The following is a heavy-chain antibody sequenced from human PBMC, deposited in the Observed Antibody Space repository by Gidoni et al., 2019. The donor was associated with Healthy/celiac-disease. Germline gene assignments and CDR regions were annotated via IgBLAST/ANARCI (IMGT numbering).Heavy chain of an antibody. CDR3: TTNYSSGWYGDYFDY. CDR1: GFTFSNAW. D-gene: IGHD6-19*01. V-gene: IGHV3-15*01. CDR2: IKSKTDGGTT. J-gene: IGHJ4*02. Sequence: EVQLVESGGGLVKPGGSLRLSCAASGFTFSNAWMSWVRQAPGKGLEWVGRIKSKTDGGTTDYAAPVKGRFTISRDDSKNTLYLQMNSLKTEDTAVYYCTTNYSSGWYGDYFDYWGQGTLVTVSS.